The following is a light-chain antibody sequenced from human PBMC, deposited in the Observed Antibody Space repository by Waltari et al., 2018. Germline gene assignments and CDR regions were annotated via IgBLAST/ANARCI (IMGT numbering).Light chain of an antibody. CDR2: AAS. CDR3: QQYNSWPRT. CDR1: QSVSNN. J-gene: IGKJ2*01. Sequence: DIVMTQSPVTLSVSPGERATLSCRASQSVSNNLAWYQQKPGQAPRLLFYAASTRATGIPTRFSGSGSGTEFTLTISSLQSEDVAVYSCQQYNSWPRTFGQGTHLEMK. V-gene: IGKV3D-15*01.